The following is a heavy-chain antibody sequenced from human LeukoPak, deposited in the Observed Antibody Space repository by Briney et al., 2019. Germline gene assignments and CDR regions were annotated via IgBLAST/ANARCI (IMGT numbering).Heavy chain of an antibody. CDR1: GYTFTSYY. V-gene: IGHV1-46*01. CDR3: ARAYSGSYYERNWFDP. CDR2: INPGGGST. Sequence: ASVEVSCKASGYTFTSYYMHWVRQAPGQGLEWMGIINPGGGSTSYAQKFQGRVTMTGDTSTSTVYMELSSLRSEDTAVYYCARAYSGSYYERNWFDPWGQGTLVTVSS. J-gene: IGHJ5*02. D-gene: IGHD1-26*01.